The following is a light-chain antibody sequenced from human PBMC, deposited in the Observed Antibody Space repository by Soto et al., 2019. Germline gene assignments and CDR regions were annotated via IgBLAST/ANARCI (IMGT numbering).Light chain of an antibody. CDR3: SSHPAQNTRF. CDR2: EVT. J-gene: IGLJ1*01. CDR1: SSDVGGYNF. V-gene: IGLV2-14*01. Sequence: QSVLTQPASVSGSPGQSIAISCTGTSSDVGGYNFVSWYQQHPGEAPKLIIHEVTNRPSGVSDRFSGSKSGNTASLTISGLQADDEADYYWSSHPAQNTRFFGSGT.